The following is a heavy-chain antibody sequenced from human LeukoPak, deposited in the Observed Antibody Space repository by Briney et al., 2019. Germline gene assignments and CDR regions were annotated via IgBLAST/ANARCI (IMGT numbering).Heavy chain of an antibody. Sequence: GGSLRLSCAASGFTFSSYGMHWVRQAPGKGLEWVAFIRYDGSNKYYADSVKGRFTISRDNSKNTLYLQMNSLRAEDTAVYYCAKDGGDYGDDSEYFDYWGQGTLVTVSS. J-gene: IGHJ4*02. CDR2: IRYDGSNK. CDR1: GFTFSSYG. D-gene: IGHD4-17*01. V-gene: IGHV3-30*02. CDR3: AKDGGDYGDDSEYFDY.